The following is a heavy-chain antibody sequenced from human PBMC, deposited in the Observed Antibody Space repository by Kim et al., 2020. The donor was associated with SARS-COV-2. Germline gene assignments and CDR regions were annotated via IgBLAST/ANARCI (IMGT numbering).Heavy chain of an antibody. V-gene: IGHV3-48*02. Sequence: GGSLRLSCAASGFTFSSYSMNWVRQAPGKGLEWVSYISSSSSTIYYADSVKGRFTISRDNAKNSLYLQMNSLRDEDTAVYYCARDGLFEWFGELFNGMDVWGQGTTVTVSS. CDR3: ARDGLFEWFGELFNGMDV. J-gene: IGHJ6*02. CDR2: ISSSSSTI. D-gene: IGHD3-10*01. CDR1: GFTFSSYS.